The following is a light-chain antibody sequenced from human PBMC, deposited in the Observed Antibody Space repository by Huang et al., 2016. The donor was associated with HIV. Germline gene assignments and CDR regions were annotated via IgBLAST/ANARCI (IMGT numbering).Light chain of an antibody. V-gene: IGKV1-39*01. CDR2: GES. CDR3: QQSYRLPRT. CDR1: QSVTKY. Sequence: DIQLTQSPSSLSASVGSRVIITSRASQSVTKYLNWYQHMPGKAPKLLIYGESTPQDGVSSSFSGSCSGKEFTITISSLQPEDAATYYCQQSYRLPRTFGQGTSLEI. J-gene: IGKJ2*02.